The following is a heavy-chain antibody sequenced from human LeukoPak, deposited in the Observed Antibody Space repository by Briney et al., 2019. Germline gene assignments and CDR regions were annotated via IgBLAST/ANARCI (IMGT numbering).Heavy chain of an antibody. Sequence: ASVKVSCKASGYTFTSYYMHWVRQAPGQGLEWMGIINPSGGSTSYAQKFQGRVTMTRDTSTSTVYMELSSLRSEDTAVYYCAREFSYCSGGSCYSSPNYYYYYMDVWGKGTTVTVSS. V-gene: IGHV1-46*01. J-gene: IGHJ6*03. CDR3: AREFSYCSGGSCYSSPNYYYYYMDV. CDR2: INPSGGST. CDR1: GYTFTSYY. D-gene: IGHD2-15*01.